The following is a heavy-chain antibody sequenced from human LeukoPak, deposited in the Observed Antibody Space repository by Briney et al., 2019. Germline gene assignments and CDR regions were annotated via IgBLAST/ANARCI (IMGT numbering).Heavy chain of an antibody. CDR3: ARDRGWYYPMDV. J-gene: IGHJ6*03. CDR1: GGSFSGYY. Sequence: SETLSLTCAVYGGSFSGYYWSWIRQPRGKGLEWIGEINHSGSTNYNPSLKSRVTISVDTSKNQFSLKLSSVTPEDTAVYYCARDRGWYYPMDVWGKGTTVTVSS. D-gene: IGHD6-19*01. CDR2: INHSGST. V-gene: IGHV4-34*01.